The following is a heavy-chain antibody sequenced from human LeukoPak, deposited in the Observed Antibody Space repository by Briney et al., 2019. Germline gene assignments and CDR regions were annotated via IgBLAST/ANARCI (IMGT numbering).Heavy chain of an antibody. V-gene: IGHV3-48*04. J-gene: IGHJ4*02. CDR2: ISSGAKTI. Sequence: PGGFLRLSCAASGFTFSAYNMNWVRQAPGKGLEWVSSISSGAKTIYYADSVKGRFTISRDNAKNSLYLQMNSLRAEDTAVYYCARVGALSSSWLLYWGQGTLVTVSS. CDR1: GFTFSAYN. D-gene: IGHD6-13*01. CDR3: ARVGALSSSWLLY.